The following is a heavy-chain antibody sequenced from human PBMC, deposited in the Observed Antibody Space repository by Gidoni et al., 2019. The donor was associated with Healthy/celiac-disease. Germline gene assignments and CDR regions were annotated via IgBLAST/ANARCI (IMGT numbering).Heavy chain of an antibody. Sequence: VQLVKSGAEVQKPGASVKVSCKASGYTLTSYSMHWVRQSPGQGLEWMGIISPSGGRTSYAREFQGRVTMPRDTSTSTVSIDLSSLSSEDTAVYYCATLSIPGTPAPSPYWGQGTLVTVSS. CDR3: ATLSIPGTPAPSPY. CDR1: GYTLTSYS. V-gene: IGHV1-46*03. J-gene: IGHJ4*02. CDR2: ISPSGGRT. D-gene: IGHD1-7*01.